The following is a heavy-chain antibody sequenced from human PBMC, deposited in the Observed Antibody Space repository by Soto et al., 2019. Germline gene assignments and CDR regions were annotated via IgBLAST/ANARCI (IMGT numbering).Heavy chain of an antibody. CDR3: ARDQRYYYYYGMDV. J-gene: IGHJ6*02. D-gene: IGHD6-25*01. CDR1: GFTFSSYG. CDR2: IWYDGSNK. Sequence: QVQLVESGGGVVQPGRSLRLSCAASGFTFSSYGMHWVRQAPGKGLEWVAVIWYDGSNKYYADSVKGRFTISRDNSKNTLYLQMNSLRAEGTAVYYCARDQRYYYYYGMDVWGQGTTVTVSS. V-gene: IGHV3-33*01.